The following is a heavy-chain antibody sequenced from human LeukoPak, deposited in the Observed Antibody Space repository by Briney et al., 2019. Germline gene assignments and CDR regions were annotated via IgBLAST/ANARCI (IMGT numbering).Heavy chain of an antibody. D-gene: IGHD6-19*01. V-gene: IGHV3-21*01. J-gene: IGHJ4*02. CDR1: GFTFSSYS. Sequence: GGSLRLSWAASGFTFSSYSMNWVRQAPGKGLEWVSSISSSSSYIYYAGSVKGRFTISRDNAKNSLYLQMNGLRAEDTAVYYCARLSPGIAVAGTSYYWGQGTLVTVSS. CDR3: ARLSPGIAVAGTSYY. CDR2: ISSSSSYI.